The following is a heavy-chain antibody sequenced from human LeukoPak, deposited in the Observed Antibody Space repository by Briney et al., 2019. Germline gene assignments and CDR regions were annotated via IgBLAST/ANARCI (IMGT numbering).Heavy chain of an antibody. D-gene: IGHD5-12*01. V-gene: IGHV3-7*01. J-gene: IGHJ3*02. CDR1: GFTFSSYW. Sequence: GGSLRLSCAASGFTFSSYWMSWVRQAPGKGLEWVANIKQDGNEKYYVDSVKGRFTISRDNAKNSLYLQMNSLRAEDTAVYYCARDLPVDIVATDAFDIWGQGTMVTVSS. CDR3: ARDLPVDIVATDAFDI. CDR2: IKQDGNEK.